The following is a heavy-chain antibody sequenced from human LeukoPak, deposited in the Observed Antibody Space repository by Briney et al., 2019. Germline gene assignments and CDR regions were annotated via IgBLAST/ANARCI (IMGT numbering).Heavy chain of an antibody. Sequence: ASVKVSCKASGYTFTGYYIHWVRQAPGQGLEWMGCIKPNSGGTNYAQKFQGRVTMTRDTSTSTAYMELSRLRSDDTAVYYCARDRAVATIGGVDYWGQGTLVTVSS. CDR3: ARDRAVATIGGVDY. J-gene: IGHJ4*02. V-gene: IGHV1-2*02. D-gene: IGHD5-12*01. CDR1: GYTFTGYY. CDR2: IKPNSGGT.